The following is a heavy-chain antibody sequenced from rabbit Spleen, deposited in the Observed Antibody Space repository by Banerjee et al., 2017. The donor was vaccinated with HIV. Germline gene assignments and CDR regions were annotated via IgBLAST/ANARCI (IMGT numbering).Heavy chain of an antibody. D-gene: IGHD1-1*01. CDR1: GFSFSSSDY. Sequence: QEQLVESGGGLVKPEGSLKLSCTASGFSFSSSDYMCWVRQAPGRGLEWIACIYSGNSGYTYYATWATGRFTCSKTSSTTVTLQMTSLTAADTATYFCARDTSSSFSSYGMDLWGPG. J-gene: IGHJ6*01. CDR2: IYSGNSGYT. V-gene: IGHV1S45*01. CDR3: ARDTSSSFSSYGMDL.